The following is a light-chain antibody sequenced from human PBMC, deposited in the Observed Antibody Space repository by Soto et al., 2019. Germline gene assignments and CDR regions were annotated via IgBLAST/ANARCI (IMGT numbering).Light chain of an antibody. CDR2: GAS. CDR3: QQYFNWPLTWT. V-gene: IGKV3-15*01. Sequence: EIELTQSPATLSVSAGGTVTLSCRASQSIRTNVSWYQQIPGQAPRLLVYGASTRATGVPARFSGSGSGIEFTLTISSLQSEYSAFYYCQQYFNWPLTWTFGPGTKVQIK. CDR1: QSIRTN. J-gene: IGKJ1*01.